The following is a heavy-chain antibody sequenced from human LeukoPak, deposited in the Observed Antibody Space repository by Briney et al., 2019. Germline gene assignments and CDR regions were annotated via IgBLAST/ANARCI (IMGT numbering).Heavy chain of an antibody. D-gene: IGHD3-22*01. Sequence: PGGSLRLSCAASGFIFDDYGMSWVRQAPGKGLEWVSGINWNGGSTGYADSVKGRFTISRDNAKNSLYLQMNSLRAEDTALYYCARNRLYYYDSRDYYYYYYMDVWGKGTTVTISS. CDR1: GFIFDDYG. J-gene: IGHJ6*03. CDR2: INWNGGST. V-gene: IGHV3-20*04. CDR3: ARNRLYYYDSRDYYYYYYMDV.